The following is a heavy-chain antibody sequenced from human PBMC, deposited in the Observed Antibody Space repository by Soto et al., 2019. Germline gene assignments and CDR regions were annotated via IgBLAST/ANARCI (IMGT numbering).Heavy chain of an antibody. J-gene: IGHJ3*02. CDR2: ISAYNGNT. CDR3: ARAGVYCSSTSCYNIPPLWASSAFDI. CDR1: GYTFTSYG. Sequence: GPPVKVSCKASGYTFTSYGISWVRQAPGQGLEWMGWISAYNGNTNYAQKLQGRVTMTTDTSTSTAYMELRSLRSDDTAVYYCARAGVYCSSTSCYNIPPLWASSAFDIWGQGTMVTVSS. D-gene: IGHD2-2*01. V-gene: IGHV1-18*01.